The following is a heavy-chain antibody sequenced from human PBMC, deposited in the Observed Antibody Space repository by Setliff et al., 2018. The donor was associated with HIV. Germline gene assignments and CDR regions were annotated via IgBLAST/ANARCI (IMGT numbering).Heavy chain of an antibody. CDR2: IWHDGSNK. Sequence: PGGSLRLSCAASGFPFSSFAMHWVRQAPGKGLEWVAVIWHDGSNKNHADSVKGRFTISRDNSKNTVYLQMNSLRAEDTAVYYCARDFRIQLWLRSPFDYWGQGTLVTVS. D-gene: IGHD5-18*01. J-gene: IGHJ4*02. CDR3: ARDFRIQLWLRSPFDY. CDR1: GFPFSSFA. V-gene: IGHV3-33*01.